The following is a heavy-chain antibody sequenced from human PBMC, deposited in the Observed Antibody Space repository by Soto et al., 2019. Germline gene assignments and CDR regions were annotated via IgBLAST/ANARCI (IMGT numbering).Heavy chain of an antibody. J-gene: IGHJ5*02. CDR2: IYWDDDK. V-gene: IGHV2-5*02. D-gene: IGHD3-22*01. CDR1: GFSLSTSGVG. CDR3: AHSFTMIVPGPGWFDP. Sequence: SGPTLVNPTQTLTLTCTFSGFSLSTSGVGVGWIRQPPGKALEWPALIYWDDDKRYSPSLKSRLTITKDTSKNQVVLTMTNMDPVDTATYYCAHSFTMIVPGPGWFDPWGQGTLVTVSS.